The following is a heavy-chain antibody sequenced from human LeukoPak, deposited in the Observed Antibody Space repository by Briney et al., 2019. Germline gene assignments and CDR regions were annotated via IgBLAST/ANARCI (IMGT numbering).Heavy chain of an antibody. D-gene: IGHD3-9*01. Sequence: SETLSLTCTVSGGSISSYYWSWIRQPAGKGLEWIGRIYTSGSTNYNPSLKSRVTISVDTSKNQFSLKLSSVTAADTAVYYCASTDYDILTGYSYFQHWGQGTLVTVSS. CDR1: GGSISSYY. CDR3: ASTDYDILTGYSYFQH. J-gene: IGHJ1*01. V-gene: IGHV4-4*07. CDR2: IYTSGST.